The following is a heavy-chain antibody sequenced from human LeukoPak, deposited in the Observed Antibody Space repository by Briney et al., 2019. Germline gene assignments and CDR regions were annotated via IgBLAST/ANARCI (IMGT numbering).Heavy chain of an antibody. V-gene: IGHV3-23*01. CDR3: ARAGTIFGVVIPPMDY. J-gene: IGHJ4*02. CDR2: ISGSGDYT. D-gene: IGHD3-3*01. Sequence: GGSLRLSCAASGFTFSNYAMSWVRQAPGKGLEWVSSISGSGDYTYYADSVKGRFSISRDNSKNTLYLQMNSLRAEDTAVYYCARAGTIFGVVIPPMDYWGQGTLVTVSS. CDR1: GFTFSNYA.